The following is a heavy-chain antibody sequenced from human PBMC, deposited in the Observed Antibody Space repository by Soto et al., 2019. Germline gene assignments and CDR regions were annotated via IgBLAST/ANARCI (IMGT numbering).Heavy chain of an antibody. D-gene: IGHD1-26*01. J-gene: IGHJ6*02. CDR1: GFSFRNYG. V-gene: IGHV3-30*18. Sequence: GGSLRLSCAASGFSFRNYGMHWVRQAPGKGLEWVADISYDGSNIYYAESVEGRFTISRDNSKNTLHLQMNSLTVEDTAVYYCAKDWRWEQQIYGMNVWGQGTTVTVSS. CDR2: ISYDGSNI. CDR3: AKDWRWEQQIYGMNV.